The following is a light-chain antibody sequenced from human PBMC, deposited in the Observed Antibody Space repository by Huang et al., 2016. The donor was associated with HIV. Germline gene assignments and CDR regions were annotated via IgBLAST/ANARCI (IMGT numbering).Light chain of an antibody. CDR3: QQRTNWPRSIT. CDR2: EAS. V-gene: IGKV3-11*01. J-gene: IGKJ5*01. Sequence: EIVLTQSPATLSLSPGERATLSCRASQSVSNYLAWYQQKPGQAPRLLIYEASNRATGIPARFSGSGSGTDFTLTIRSLEPEDFAVYYCQQRTNWPRSITFGQGTRLEIK. CDR1: QSVSNY.